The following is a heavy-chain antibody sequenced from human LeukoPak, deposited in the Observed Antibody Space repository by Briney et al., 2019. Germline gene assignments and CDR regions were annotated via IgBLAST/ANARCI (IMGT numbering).Heavy chain of an antibody. Sequence: PSETLSLTCAVSGYSISSGYYWGWIRQPPGKGLEWIGSIYHSGSTYYNPSLKSRVTIAVDTSKNQFSLKLSSVTAADTAVYYCARQGYCXSTSCYKXGGXXFXYWGQGT. V-gene: IGHV4-38-2*01. J-gene: IGHJ4*02. CDR3: ARQGYCXSTSCYKXGGXXFXY. D-gene: IGHD2-2*02. CDR1: GYSISSGYY. CDR2: IYHSGST.